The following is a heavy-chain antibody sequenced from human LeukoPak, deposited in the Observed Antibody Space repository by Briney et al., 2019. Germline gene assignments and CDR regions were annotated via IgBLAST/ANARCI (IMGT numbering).Heavy chain of an antibody. CDR2: IYHSGST. J-gene: IGHJ3*02. Sequence: SETLSLTCAVYGGSFSGYSWSWIRQPPGKGLEWIGYIYHSGSTYYNPSLKSRVTISVDRSKNQFSLKLSSVTAADTAVYYCARDQGAFLNAFDIWGQGTMVTVSS. D-gene: IGHD2/OR15-2a*01. V-gene: IGHV4-30-2*01. CDR1: GGSFSGYS. CDR3: ARDQGAFLNAFDI.